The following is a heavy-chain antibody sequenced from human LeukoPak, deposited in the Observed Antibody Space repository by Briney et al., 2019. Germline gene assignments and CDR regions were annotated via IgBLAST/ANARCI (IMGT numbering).Heavy chain of an antibody. V-gene: IGHV4-34*01. D-gene: IGHD2-21*02. J-gene: IGHJ4*01. Sequence: SETLSLTCAVYGGSFSGYYWSWIRQPPGKGLEWIGEINHSGSTNYNPSLKSRVTISVDTSKNQFSLKLSSVTAADTAVYYCARRRVVTASFDYWGHGTLVTVSS. CDR2: INHSGST. CDR1: GGSFSGYY. CDR3: ARRRVVTASFDY.